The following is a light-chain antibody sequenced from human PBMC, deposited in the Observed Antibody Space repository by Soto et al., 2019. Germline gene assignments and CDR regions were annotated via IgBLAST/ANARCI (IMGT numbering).Light chain of an antibody. V-gene: IGLV2-18*02. CDR3: ISYTTSSTLV. J-gene: IGLJ2*01. Sequence: QSALTQPPSVSGSPGQSVTISCTVTSSDVGYYNRVSWYQQPPGTAPKLMVFEVSNRPSGVPDRFSGSKSGNTASLTISGLQAEDEADYYCISYTTSSTLVFGGGTKLTVL. CDR2: EVS. CDR1: SSDVGYYNR.